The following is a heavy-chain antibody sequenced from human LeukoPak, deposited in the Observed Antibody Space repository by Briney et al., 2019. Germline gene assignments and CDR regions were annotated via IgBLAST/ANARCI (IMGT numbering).Heavy chain of an antibody. CDR2: INPNSGGT. Sequence: APVKVSCKASGYTFSDYYMHWVRQAPGQGLEWMGWINPNSGGTNYAQKFQGRVTMTRDTSISTAHMDLSRLTSEDTAVYYCARDRGRISDYYGSGRSLQYYMDVWGKGTPVTVSS. V-gene: IGHV1-2*02. J-gene: IGHJ6*03. CDR1: GYTFSDYY. CDR3: ARDRGRISDYYGSGRSLQYYMDV. D-gene: IGHD3-10*01.